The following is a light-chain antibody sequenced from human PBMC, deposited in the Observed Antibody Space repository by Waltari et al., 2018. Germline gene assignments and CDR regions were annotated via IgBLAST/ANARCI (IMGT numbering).Light chain of an antibody. J-gene: IGLJ2*01. V-gene: IGLV2-14*03. CDR3: CSQSTNGGVI. CDR2: DVN. CDR1: SSDVGGYDS. Sequence: QSALTQPASVSGSPGQSITISCTGTSSDVGGYDSVSWYQDHPGQAPKAIIYDVNNRPSGVSDRFSGSKSGNTASLTISGLQAEDEAAFYCCSQSTNGGVIFGGGTKVTVL.